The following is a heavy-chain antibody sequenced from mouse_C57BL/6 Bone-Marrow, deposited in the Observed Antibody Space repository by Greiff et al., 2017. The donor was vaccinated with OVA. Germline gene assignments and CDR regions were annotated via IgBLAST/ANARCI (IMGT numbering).Heavy chain of an antibody. Sequence: QVQLQQPGAELVMPGASVKLSCKASGYTFTSYWMHWVKQRPGQGLEWIGEIDPSDSYINYNQKFKGKSTLTVDKSSSTAYMQLSSLTSEDSAVYYCARGDYAWFAYWGQGTLVTVSA. D-gene: IGHD2-4*01. CDR2: IDPSDSYI. CDR1: GYTFTSYW. V-gene: IGHV1-69*01. J-gene: IGHJ3*01. CDR3: ARGDYAWFAY.